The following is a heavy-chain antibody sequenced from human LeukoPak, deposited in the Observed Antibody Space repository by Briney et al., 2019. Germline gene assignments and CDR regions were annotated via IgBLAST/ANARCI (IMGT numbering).Heavy chain of an antibody. CDR3: ARASYDSSGYRPSTDAFDI. J-gene: IGHJ3*02. CDR2: IYYSGST. D-gene: IGHD3-22*01. CDR1: GGSISSGGYY. Sequence: PSETLSLTCTVSGGSISSGGYYWSWIRQHPGKGLEWIGYIYYSGSTYYSPSLKSRVTISVDTSKNQFSLKLSSVTAADTAVYYCARASYDSSGYRPSTDAFDIWGQGTMVTVSS. V-gene: IGHV4-31*03.